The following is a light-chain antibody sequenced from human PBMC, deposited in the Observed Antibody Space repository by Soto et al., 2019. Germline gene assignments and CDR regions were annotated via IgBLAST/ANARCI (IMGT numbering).Light chain of an antibody. CDR1: TGAVTNGHY. J-gene: IGLJ1*01. CDR2: DTT. CDR3: LLSYNGPYV. V-gene: IGLV7-46*01. Sequence: AVVTQEPSLTVYIWVTVTLTCGSSTGAVTNGHYPYWFQQKPGQAPRTLIYDTTNRHSWTPARFSGSLLGGKAALTLSGAQPEDEAEYYCLLSYNGPYVFGTGTKVTVL.